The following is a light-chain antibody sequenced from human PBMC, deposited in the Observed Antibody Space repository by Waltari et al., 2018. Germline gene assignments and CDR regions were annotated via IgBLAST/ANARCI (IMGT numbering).Light chain of an antibody. J-gene: IGLJ2*01. CDR2: MNY. Sequence: QSVLTQPPSASGTPGQRVTISCSGSSSNIGSNYVYWYQQLPGTSPKFLLYMNYQLPSGFPYRFSGSNSGTSASLAIIWLRSEDESDYYCATCDDSLSVVVFGGGTKLTVL. CDR3: ATCDDSLSVVV. CDR1: SSNIGSNY. V-gene: IGLV1-47*01.